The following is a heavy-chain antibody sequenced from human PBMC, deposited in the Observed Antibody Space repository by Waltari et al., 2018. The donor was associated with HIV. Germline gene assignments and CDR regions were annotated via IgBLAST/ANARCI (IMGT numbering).Heavy chain of an antibody. D-gene: IGHD5-12*01. CDR2: ISSDGRAT. CDR3: ARGVTVATITPFDQ. CDR1: GFTLSSFW. J-gene: IGHJ4*02. Sequence: EVQLVESGGGLVQPGGSQRLSCEASGFTLSSFWMHWVRPLPGKGLEWVARISSDGRATTYVDSVKGRFTVSRDNAKNTLSLQMNSLRAEDTAVYYCARGVTVATITPFDQWGQGTLVTVSS. V-gene: IGHV3-74*01.